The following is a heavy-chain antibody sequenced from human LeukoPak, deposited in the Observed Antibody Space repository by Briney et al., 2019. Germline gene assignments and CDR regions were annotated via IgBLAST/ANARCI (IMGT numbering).Heavy chain of an antibody. Sequence: HGESLKISCQGSGYRFVNFWIGWVRQTPGRGLEWMGIIYPHDSDTRYSPSFQGQVTISADKSISTAFLQWSSLKASDTAMYFCARLATGHSFDCWGQGTLVTVSS. CDR1: GYRFVNFW. V-gene: IGHV5-51*01. CDR2: IYPHDSDT. CDR3: ARLATGHSFDC. J-gene: IGHJ4*02.